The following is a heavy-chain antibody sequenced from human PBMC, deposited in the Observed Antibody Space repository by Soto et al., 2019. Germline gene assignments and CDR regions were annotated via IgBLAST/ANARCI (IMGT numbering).Heavy chain of an antibody. D-gene: IGHD3-16*01. CDR1: GFSFSDYY. CDR3: ARDTGGSYDY. V-gene: IGHV3-72*01. J-gene: IGHJ4*02. CDR2: SRNKANSYNP. Sequence: EVKLVESGGGLVQPGGSLRLSCAASGFSFSDYYMDWVRQVPGKGLEWVGRSRNKANSYNPEYAPSVKDRFSISRDNSKDSMYLQMNSLKTEDTVVYYCARDTGGSYDYWGQGALVTVSS.